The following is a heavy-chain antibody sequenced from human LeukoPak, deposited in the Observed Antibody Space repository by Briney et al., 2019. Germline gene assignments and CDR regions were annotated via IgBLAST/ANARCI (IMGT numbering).Heavy chain of an antibody. CDR2: VYTSGNT. V-gene: IGHV4-4*07. D-gene: IGHD3-22*01. Sequence: PSETLSLTCTVSGASIXSYYWSWIRRPAGXXXEWIGRVYTSGNTTYNPSLKSRVTMSVDTSKSQFSLKLSSVTTADTAVYYCARAMYYYDSSGYTPDAFDIWGQGTMVTVSS. CDR3: ARAMYYYDSSGYTPDAFDI. CDR1: GASIXSYY. J-gene: IGHJ3*02.